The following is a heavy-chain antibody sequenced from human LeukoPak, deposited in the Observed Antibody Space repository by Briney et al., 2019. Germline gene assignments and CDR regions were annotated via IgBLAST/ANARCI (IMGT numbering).Heavy chain of an antibody. D-gene: IGHD3-16*01. CDR1: GGSISSSSYY. V-gene: IGHV4-39*01. Sequence: SETLSLTCTVSGGSISSSSYYWGWIRQPPGKGLEWIGSIYYSGSTYYNPSLKSRVTISVDTSKNQFSLMLSSVTAADTAVYYCVRFAGIASRRSFDYWGQGTLVTVSS. J-gene: IGHJ4*02. CDR2: IYYSGST. CDR3: VRFAGIASRRSFDY.